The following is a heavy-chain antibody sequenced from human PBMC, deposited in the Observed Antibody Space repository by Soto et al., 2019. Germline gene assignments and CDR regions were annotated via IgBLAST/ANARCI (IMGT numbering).Heavy chain of an antibody. J-gene: IGHJ6*02. V-gene: IGHV5-51*01. D-gene: IGHD3-10*01. CDR3: ARRPYGSGSRYYYYYYGMDV. CDR2: IYPGDSDT. Sequence: PGESLKISCKGSGYSFTSYWIGWVRQMPGKGLEWMGIIYPGDSDTRYSPSFQGQVTISADKSISTAYLQWSSLKASDTAMYYRARRPYGSGSRYYYYYYGMDVWGQGTTVTVSS. CDR1: GYSFTSYW.